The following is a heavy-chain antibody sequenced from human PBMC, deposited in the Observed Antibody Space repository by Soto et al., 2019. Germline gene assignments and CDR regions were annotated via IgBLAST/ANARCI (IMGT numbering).Heavy chain of an antibody. Sequence: QVQLQQWGAGLLKPSETLCLTCAVYGGSFSGYYWTWIRQPPGKGLEWIGEINHSGTINFNPSLKSRLTISLDTSKKHFSLKLSSVTDADTAAYYCARADRTLVTSYSRDVWGQGTTVTVSS. J-gene: IGHJ6*02. CDR3: ARADRTLVTSYSRDV. V-gene: IGHV4-34*01. CDR2: INHSGTI. CDR1: GGSFSGYY. D-gene: IGHD2-21*02.